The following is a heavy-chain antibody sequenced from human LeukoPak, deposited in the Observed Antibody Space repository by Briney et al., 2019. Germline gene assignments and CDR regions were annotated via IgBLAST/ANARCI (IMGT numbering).Heavy chain of an antibody. CDR2: IIPIYDTT. Sequence: ASVKVSCKASGGSFASYAINWVRQAPGQGLEWMGGIIPIYDTTNYAHKFQGRVTITADGFTSSAYMDLSSLRSEDTAVYYCARDPGVTMVRGDDYWGQGTLVTVSS. D-gene: IGHD3-10*01. CDR3: ARDPGVTMVRGDDY. V-gene: IGHV1-69*13. CDR1: GGSFASYA. J-gene: IGHJ4*02.